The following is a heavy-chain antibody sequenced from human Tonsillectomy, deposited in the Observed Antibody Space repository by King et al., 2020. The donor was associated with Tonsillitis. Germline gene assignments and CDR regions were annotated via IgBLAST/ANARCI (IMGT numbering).Heavy chain of an antibody. J-gene: IGHJ4*02. D-gene: IGHD4-11*01. CDR3: AKDPDHDYRFDY. CDR1: GFTFSSYG. V-gene: IGHV3-30*02. Sequence: HVQLVESGGGVVQPGGSLRLSCAASGFTFSSYGMHWVRQAPGKGLEWVAFIRYDGSNKYYADSVKGRFTISRDNSKNTLYLQMNSLRAEDTAVYYCAKDPDHDYRFDYWGQGTLVTVSS. CDR2: IRYDGSNK.